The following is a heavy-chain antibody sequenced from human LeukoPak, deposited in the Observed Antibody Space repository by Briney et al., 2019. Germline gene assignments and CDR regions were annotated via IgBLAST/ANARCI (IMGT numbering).Heavy chain of an antibody. Sequence: GGSLRLSCAASGFTFSSYAMSWVGQAPGKGLEWVSAISGSGGSTYYADSVKGRFTISRDNSKNTLYLQMNSLRAEDTAVYYCAKELFYGSGSYDYYYYMDVWGKGTTVTVSS. CDR1: GFTFSSYA. CDR2: ISGSGGST. V-gene: IGHV3-23*01. CDR3: AKELFYGSGSYDYYYYMDV. D-gene: IGHD3-10*01. J-gene: IGHJ6*03.